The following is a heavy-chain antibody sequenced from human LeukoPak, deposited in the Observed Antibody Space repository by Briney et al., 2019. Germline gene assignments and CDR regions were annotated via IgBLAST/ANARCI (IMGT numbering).Heavy chain of an antibody. CDR1: GYHLSGSA. Sequence: GGSLRLSCGASGYHLSGSAMHWVPRASGKGLEWVGRIRSQANSSGTEYAASVKGRVTSFRDDSKNTAYLQMNSLKTEDTAVYYCTSRVSVWGKGTTVTVSS. J-gene: IGHJ6*04. D-gene: IGHD5/OR15-5a*01. V-gene: IGHV3-73*01. CDR2: IRSQANSSGT. CDR3: TSRVSV.